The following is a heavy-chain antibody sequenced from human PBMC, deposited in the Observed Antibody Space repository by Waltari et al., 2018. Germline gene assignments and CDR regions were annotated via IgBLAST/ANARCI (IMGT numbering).Heavy chain of an antibody. CDR3: ARGEAAVQNWFDP. CDR1: GGSISSYY. CDR2: IYTSGST. J-gene: IGHJ5*02. V-gene: IGHV4-4*07. D-gene: IGHD6-13*01. Sequence: QVQLQESGPGLVKPSETLSLTCTVSGGSISSYYWSWIRQPAGKGLEWIGRIYTSGSTNYHPSRKIRVTMSVDTSKNQFSLKLSSVTAADTAVYYCARGEAAVQNWFDPWGQGALVTVSS.